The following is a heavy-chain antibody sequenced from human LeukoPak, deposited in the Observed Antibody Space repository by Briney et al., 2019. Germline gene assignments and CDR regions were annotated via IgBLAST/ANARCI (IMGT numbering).Heavy chain of an antibody. CDR3: AGGLRAARLGDY. D-gene: IGHD6-6*01. Sequence: SETLSLTCAVYGGSFSGYYWSWIRQPRGKGLEWIGEINHSGSTNYNPSLKSRVTISVDTSKNQFSLKLSSVTAADKAVYYCAGGLRAARLGDYWGQGTLVTVSS. V-gene: IGHV4-34*01. CDR1: GGSFSGYY. J-gene: IGHJ4*02. CDR2: INHSGST.